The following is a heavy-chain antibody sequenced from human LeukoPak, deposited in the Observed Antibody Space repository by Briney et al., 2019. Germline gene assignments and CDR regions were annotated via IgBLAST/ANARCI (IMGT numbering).Heavy chain of an antibody. V-gene: IGHV3-23*01. D-gene: IGHD3-9*01. CDR3: AKWGDYDVLTGYYDSDY. Sequence: GGSLRLSCAASGFTFSNYAMSWLRHAPGKSLEWVSAISGRDTSTYYTDSVKGRFTISRDNSKNTLYLQMNSLSAEDTAIYYCAKWGDYDVLTGYYDSDYWGQGTLVTVSS. J-gene: IGHJ4*02. CDR1: GFTFSNYA. CDR2: ISGRDTST.